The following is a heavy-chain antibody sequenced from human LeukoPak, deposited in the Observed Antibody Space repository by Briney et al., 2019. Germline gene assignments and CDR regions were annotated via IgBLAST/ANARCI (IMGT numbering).Heavy chain of an antibody. CDR1: GFTFSSYW. Sequence: GGSLRLSCAASGFTFSSYWMHWVRQAPGKGLVWVSHIRSDGGSTNYADSVKGRFTISRDNAKSTLYLQMNSLRAGDTAVYYCARASGSGSHYPFDYWGQGTLVTVSS. J-gene: IGHJ4*02. CDR2: IRSDGGST. V-gene: IGHV3-74*01. CDR3: ARASGSGSHYPFDY. D-gene: IGHD3-10*01.